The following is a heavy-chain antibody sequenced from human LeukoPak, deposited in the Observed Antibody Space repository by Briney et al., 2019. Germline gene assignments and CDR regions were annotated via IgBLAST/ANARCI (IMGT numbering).Heavy chain of an antibody. CDR2: IIPIFGTA. Sequence: SVKVSCKASGYTFTSYGISWVRQAHGQGIEWMGGIIPIFGTANYAQKFQGRVTITTDESTSTAYMELSSLRSEDTAVYYCARVGGYSGYGEHYYYCMDVWGKGTTVTVSS. J-gene: IGHJ6*03. CDR3: ARVGGYSGYGEHYYYCMDV. V-gene: IGHV1-69*05. D-gene: IGHD5-12*01. CDR1: GYTFTSYG.